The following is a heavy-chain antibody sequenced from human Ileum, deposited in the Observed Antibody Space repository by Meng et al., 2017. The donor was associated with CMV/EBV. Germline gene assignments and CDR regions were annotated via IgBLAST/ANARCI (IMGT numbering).Heavy chain of an antibody. V-gene: IGHV3-30-3*01. CDR1: GFTFSNYA. J-gene: IGHJ4*02. CDR2: ISYDGSNE. D-gene: IGHD1-1*01. CDR3: ARNKTSFDY. Sequence: RLSCAASGFTFSNYAIHWVRQAPGKGLEWVAVISYDGSNEYYADSAKGRFTISRDNSKNTLYLQMNSLRAEDTAVFYCARNKTSFDYWGQGTLVTVSS.